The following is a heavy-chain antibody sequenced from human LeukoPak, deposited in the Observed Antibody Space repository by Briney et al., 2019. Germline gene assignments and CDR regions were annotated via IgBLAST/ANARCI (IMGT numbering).Heavy chain of an antibody. D-gene: IGHD5-12*01. CDR3: ARGGYSGYAFDY. V-gene: IGHV3-21*01. Sequence: GGSLRLSCAAYGFTFSSYSMNWVRQAPGKGLEWVSSISSSSSYIYYADSVKGRFTISRDNAKNSLYLQMNSLRAEDTAVYYCARGGYSGYAFDYWGQGTLVTVSS. CDR2: ISSSSSYI. J-gene: IGHJ4*02. CDR1: GFTFSSYS.